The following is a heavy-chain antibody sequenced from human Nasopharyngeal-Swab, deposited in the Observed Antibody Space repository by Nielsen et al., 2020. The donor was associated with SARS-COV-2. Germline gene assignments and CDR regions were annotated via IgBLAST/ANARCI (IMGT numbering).Heavy chain of an antibody. CDR3: ARRAFGYCSGGSCQNAFDI. D-gene: IGHD2-15*01. CDR1: GGSISSYY. J-gene: IGHJ3*02. V-gene: IGHV4-59*01. CDR2: IYYSGST. Sequence: LRLSCTVSGGSISSYYWSWIRQPPGKGLEWIGYIYYSGSTNYNPSLKSRVTISVDTSKNQFSLKLRSVTAADTAVYYCARRAFGYCSGGSCQNAFDIWGQGTMVTVSS.